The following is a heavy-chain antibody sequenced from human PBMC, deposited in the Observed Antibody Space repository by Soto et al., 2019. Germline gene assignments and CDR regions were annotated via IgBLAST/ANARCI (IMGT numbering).Heavy chain of an antibody. CDR1: GGSISSSIFY. J-gene: IGHJ4*02. V-gene: IGHV4-39*01. Sequence: SETLSLTCTVSGGSISSSIFYWGWIRQPPGKGLEWIGSIYYSGSTYYNPSLKSRVTISVDTSKNQFSLKLSSVTAADTAVYYCASGSSGWYDGYYFDYWGQGTLVTVSS. CDR3: ASGSSGWYDGYYFDY. CDR2: IYYSGST. D-gene: IGHD6-19*01.